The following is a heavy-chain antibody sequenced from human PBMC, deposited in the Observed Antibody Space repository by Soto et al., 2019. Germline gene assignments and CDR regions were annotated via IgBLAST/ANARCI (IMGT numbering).Heavy chain of an antibody. Sequence: SVKVSCKASGGTFSSYTISWVRQAPGQGLEWMGRIIPIHGITNYAQKFQGRVTITADKSTSTAYMELRSLRSDDTAVYYCARENSGWYPDFAYWGQGTLVTVSS. CDR1: GGTFSSYT. D-gene: IGHD6-19*01. J-gene: IGHJ4*02. CDR2: IIPIHGIT. CDR3: ARENSGWYPDFAY. V-gene: IGHV1-69*04.